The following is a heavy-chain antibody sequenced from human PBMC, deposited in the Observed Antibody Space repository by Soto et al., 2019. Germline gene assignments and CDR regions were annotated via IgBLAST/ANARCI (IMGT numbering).Heavy chain of an antibody. D-gene: IGHD1-1*01. CDR1: GFTFSSYA. V-gene: IGHV3-30-3*01. J-gene: IGHJ4*02. CDR3: ASEQLEVLRGVPDY. Sequence: QVQLVESGGGVVQPGRSPRLSCAASGFTFSSYAMHWVRQAPGKGLEWVAVISYDGSNKYYADSVKGRFTISRDNSKTKLYLQMNSLRAEDTAVYYCASEQLEVLRGVPDYWCQGTLLTVSS. CDR2: ISYDGSNK.